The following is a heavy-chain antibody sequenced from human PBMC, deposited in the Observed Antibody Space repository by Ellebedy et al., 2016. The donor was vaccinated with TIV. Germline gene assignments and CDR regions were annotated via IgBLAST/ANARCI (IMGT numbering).Heavy chain of an antibody. CDR1: GFTFSSYE. CDR2: IDGDGTNT. J-gene: IGHJ4*02. Sequence: PGGSLRLSCAASGFTFSSYEMNWVRQAPGKGLVWVSRIDGDGTNTAYADSVKGRFSISRDNAENTLYLHMNSLRAEDTAVYYCARDQTNYHSGTSGFNWGQGTLVTVSS. CDR3: ARDQTNYHSGTSGFN. V-gene: IGHV3-74*01. D-gene: IGHD3-22*01.